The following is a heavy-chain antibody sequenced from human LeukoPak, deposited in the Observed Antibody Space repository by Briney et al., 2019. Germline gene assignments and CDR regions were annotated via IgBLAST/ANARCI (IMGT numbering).Heavy chain of an antibody. J-gene: IGHJ5*02. Sequence: ASVTVSFKASGYTFTSYYVHWVRQAPGQGLEWMGIINPSGGSTSYAQKFQGRVTMTRDMSTSTDYMELSSLRSEDTAVYYCARGTYCSSTSCYAGYNWFDPWGQGTLVTVSS. CDR2: INPSGGST. CDR3: ARGTYCSSTSCYAGYNWFDP. CDR1: GYTFTSYY. V-gene: IGHV1-46*01. D-gene: IGHD2-2*01.